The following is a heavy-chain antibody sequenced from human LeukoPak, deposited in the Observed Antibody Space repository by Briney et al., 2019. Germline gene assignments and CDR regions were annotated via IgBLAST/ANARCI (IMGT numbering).Heavy chain of an antibody. CDR2: IYYSGST. V-gene: IGHV4-31*03. Sequence: SETLSLTCTVSGGPISSGGYYWSWIRQHPGKGLEWIGYIYYSGSTYYNPSLKSRVTISVDTSKNQFSLKLSSVTAADTAVYYCARVGYYYDSSGYLDYWGQGTLVTVSS. CDR3: ARVGYYYDSSGYLDY. CDR1: GGPISSGGYY. J-gene: IGHJ4*02. D-gene: IGHD3-22*01.